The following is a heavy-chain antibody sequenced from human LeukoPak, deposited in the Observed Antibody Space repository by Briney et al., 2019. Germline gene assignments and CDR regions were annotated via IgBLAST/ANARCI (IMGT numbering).Heavy chain of an antibody. V-gene: IGHV1-2*02. CDR2: INPNSGGT. J-gene: IGHJ4*02. Sequence: ASVKVSCKASGYTFAGYYMHWVRQAPGQGLEWMGWINPNSGGTNYAQKFQGRVTMTRDTSISTAYMELSRLRSDDTAVYYCAREQNCYCSGSSCYSSPNFDYWGQGTLVTVSS. CDR3: AREQNCYCSGSSCYSSPNFDY. CDR1: GYTFAGYY. D-gene: IGHD2-15*01.